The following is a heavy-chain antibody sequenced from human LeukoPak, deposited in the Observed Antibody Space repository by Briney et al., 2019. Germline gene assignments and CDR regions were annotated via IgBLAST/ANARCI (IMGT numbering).Heavy chain of an antibody. CDR1: GFTFSSYN. D-gene: IGHD1-26*01. Sequence: PGGSLRLSCAASGFTFSSYNMNWVRQAPGKGLEWVSSISSSSSYIYYADSVKGRFTISRDNAKNSLYLQMNSLRAEDTAVYYCARDAMGATLSARPGYWGQGTQVTVSS. J-gene: IGHJ4*02. CDR2: ISSSSSYI. CDR3: ARDAMGATLSARPGY. V-gene: IGHV3-21*01.